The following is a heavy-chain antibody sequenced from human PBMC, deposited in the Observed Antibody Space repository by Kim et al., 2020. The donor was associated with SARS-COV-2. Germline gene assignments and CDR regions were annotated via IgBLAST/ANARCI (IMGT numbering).Heavy chain of an antibody. CDR2: IYYSGST. V-gene: IGHV4-59*01. CDR1: GGSISSYY. Sequence: SETLSLTCTVSGGSISSYYWSWIRQPSGKGLEWIGYIYYSGSTNYNPSLKSRVTISVDTSKNQFSLKLSSVTAADTAVYYCARKGSSGYYHFDYWGQGTLVTVSS. J-gene: IGHJ4*02. D-gene: IGHD3-22*01. CDR3: ARKGSSGYYHFDY.